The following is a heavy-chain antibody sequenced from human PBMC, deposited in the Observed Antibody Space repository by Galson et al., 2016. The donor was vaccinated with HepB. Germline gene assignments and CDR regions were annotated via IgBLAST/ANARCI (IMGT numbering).Heavy chain of an antibody. J-gene: IGHJ3*02. CDR1: GFMFSSYA. D-gene: IGHD3-3*01. CDR2: ISGSGGNT. CDR3: ARARGFYDAFNI. Sequence: SLRPSCAASGFMFSSYAMAWVRQAPGKGLEWVSTISGSGGNTFYPDSVKGRFTISRDNSLNTVSLRISSLRAEDTAVYFCARARGFYDAFNIWGPGTAVTVSS. V-gene: IGHV3-23*01.